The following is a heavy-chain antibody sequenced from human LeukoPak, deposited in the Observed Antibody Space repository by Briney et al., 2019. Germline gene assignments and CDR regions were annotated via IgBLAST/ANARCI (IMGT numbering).Heavy chain of an antibody. CDR1: GYSFSNYW. J-gene: IGHJ4*02. CDR3: ARHYYDYVWGSYGIDY. CDR2: VYPGDSDT. D-gene: IGHD3-16*01. V-gene: IGHV5-51*01. Sequence: GESLKISCKGSGYSFSNYWIGWVRQMPGKGLEWMGIVYPGDSDTRYSPSFQGQVTISADKSISTAYLQWSSLKASDTAMYYCARHYYDYVWGSYGIDYWGQGTLVTVSS.